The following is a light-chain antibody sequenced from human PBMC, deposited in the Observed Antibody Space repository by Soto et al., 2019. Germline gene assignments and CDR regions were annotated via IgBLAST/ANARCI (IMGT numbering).Light chain of an antibody. V-gene: IGKV3-15*01. CDR1: QSISSN. Sequence: ETVMTQSPATLSVSPGERATLSCRASQSISSNLAWFQQKPGQAPRLLIYDASTMATGFPARFSGSGSGTEFTLTISSLQSEDSAVYYCQQYNNWPLTFGGGTKVEIK. CDR2: DAS. CDR3: QQYNNWPLT. J-gene: IGKJ4*01.